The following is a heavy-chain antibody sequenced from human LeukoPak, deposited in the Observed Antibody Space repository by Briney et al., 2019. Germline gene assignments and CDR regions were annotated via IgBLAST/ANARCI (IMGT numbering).Heavy chain of an antibody. CDR3: ARDFTYYDTSGYYYLRTDAFDI. D-gene: IGHD3-22*01. Sequence: GGSLRLSCAASGFTFTKYSMHWVRQTPGKGLEWVSYISSGSTTIYYTDSVKGRFTISRDNAKNSLYLQMNSLRAEDTAVYYCARDFTYYDTSGYYYLRTDAFDIWGLGTMVTVSS. CDR1: GFTFTKYS. J-gene: IGHJ3*02. V-gene: IGHV3-48*01. CDR2: ISSGSTTI.